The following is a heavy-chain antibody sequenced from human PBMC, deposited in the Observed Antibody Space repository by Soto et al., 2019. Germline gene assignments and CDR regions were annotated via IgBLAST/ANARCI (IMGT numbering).Heavy chain of an antibody. CDR2: IPYSGST. CDR3: ARADPDASVGY. CDR1: GGSMSSYY. D-gene: IGHD2-15*01. Sequence: SETLSLTCTVSGGSMSSYYWTWLRQSPGRGLEWIGYIPYSGSTYYNPSLKSRVTISADTSKGQFSLRMNSMIAADTAVYYCARADPDASVGYWGQGTLVAVSS. V-gene: IGHV4-59*01. J-gene: IGHJ4*02.